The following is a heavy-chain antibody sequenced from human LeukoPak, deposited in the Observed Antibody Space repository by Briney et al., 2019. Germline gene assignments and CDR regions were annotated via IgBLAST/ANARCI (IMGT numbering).Heavy chain of an antibody. CDR3: AKATSIDFPYYFDY. Sequence: PGGSLRLSCAASGFTFSDYYMSWIRQAPGKGLEWVSYISSSGSTIYYADSVKGRFTISRDNAKNSLYLQMNSLRAEDTALYYCAKATSIDFPYYFDYWGQGTLVTVSS. D-gene: IGHD3-9*01. J-gene: IGHJ4*02. V-gene: IGHV3-11*01. CDR2: ISSSGSTI. CDR1: GFTFSDYY.